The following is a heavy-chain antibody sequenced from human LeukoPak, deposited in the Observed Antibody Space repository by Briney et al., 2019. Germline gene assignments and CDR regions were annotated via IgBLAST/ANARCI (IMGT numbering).Heavy chain of an antibody. J-gene: IGHJ6*02. Sequence: ASVKVSCKASGYTFTSYDINWVRQATGQGLEWMGWMNPNSGNTGYAQKFQGRVTMTRNTSISTAYMGLSSLRSEDTAVYYCARGSLSPSWAVVAASGYYYGMDVWGQGTTVTVSS. CDR1: GYTFTSYD. CDR2: MNPNSGNT. V-gene: IGHV1-8*01. D-gene: IGHD2-15*01. CDR3: ARGSLSPSWAVVAASGYYYGMDV.